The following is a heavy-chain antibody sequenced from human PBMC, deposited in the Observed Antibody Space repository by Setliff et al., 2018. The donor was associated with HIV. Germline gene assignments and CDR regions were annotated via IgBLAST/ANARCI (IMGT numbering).Heavy chain of an antibody. Sequence: SETLSLTCTVSGGSITSYYWSWIRQPPGKGLEWIGYISTSGSTNYNPSLKSRVTISVDTSKNHVSPKLTSVTAADTAVYYCAREGLGLFDYWGQGTLVTVSS. V-gene: IGHV4-4*09. CDR3: AREGLGLFDY. J-gene: IGHJ4*02. CDR1: GGSITSYY. CDR2: ISTSGST. D-gene: IGHD1-26*01.